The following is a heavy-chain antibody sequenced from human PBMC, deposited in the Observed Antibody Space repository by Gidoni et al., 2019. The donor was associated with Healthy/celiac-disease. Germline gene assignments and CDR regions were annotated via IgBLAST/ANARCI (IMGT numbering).Heavy chain of an antibody. CDR3: ARDATYYYDSSGREYFQH. V-gene: IGHV1-2*02. Sequence: QVQLVQSGAEVKKPGASVKVSCKASGYTFTGYYMHWVRQAPGQGLEWMGWINPNSGGTNYAQKFQGRVTMTRDTSISTAYMELSRLRSDDTAVYYCARDATYYYDSSGREYFQHWGQGTLVTVSS. CDR2: INPNSGGT. CDR1: GYTFTGYY. J-gene: IGHJ1*01. D-gene: IGHD3-22*01.